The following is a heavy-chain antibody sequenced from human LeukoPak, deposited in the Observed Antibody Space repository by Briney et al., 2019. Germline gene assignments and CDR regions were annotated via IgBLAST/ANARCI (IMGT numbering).Heavy chain of an antibody. J-gene: IGHJ4*02. CDR2: ISGSGGST. Sequence: PGGSLRLSCAASGFTFSSYAMSWVRQAPGKGLEWVSGISGSGGSTYYADSVKGRFTISRDNSKNTLSLQMNSLRAEDTALYYCAKDLATRYSLDYWGQGTPVIVSS. V-gene: IGHV3-23*01. CDR3: AKDLATRYSLDY. CDR1: GFTFSSYA. D-gene: IGHD5-12*01.